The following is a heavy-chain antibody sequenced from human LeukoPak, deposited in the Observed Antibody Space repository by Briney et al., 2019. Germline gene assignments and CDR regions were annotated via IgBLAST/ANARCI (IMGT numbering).Heavy chain of an antibody. V-gene: IGHV1-69*05. CDR3: ARDRGIVVPQGAFDI. CDR1: GGTFSSYA. D-gene: IGHD2-15*01. CDR2: IIPIFCTA. J-gene: IGHJ3*02. Sequence: ASVKVSCKASGGTFSSYAISWVRQAPGQGLEWMGRIIPIFCTANYAQKFQGRVTITTDESTSTAYMELSSLRSEDTAVYYCARDRGIVVPQGAFDIWGQGTMVTVSS.